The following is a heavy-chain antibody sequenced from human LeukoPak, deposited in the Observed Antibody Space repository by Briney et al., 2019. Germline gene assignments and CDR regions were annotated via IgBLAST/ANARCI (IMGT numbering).Heavy chain of an antibody. Sequence: SETLSLTCTVSGGSISSSSYYWGWIRQPPGKGLEWIGSIYYSGSTYYNPSLKSRVTISVDTSKNQFSLKLSSVTAADTAVYYCASTTPYGSSTSSRNWFDPWGQGTLVTVSS. J-gene: IGHJ5*02. CDR1: GGSISSSSYY. V-gene: IGHV4-39*07. CDR2: IYYSGST. CDR3: ASTTPYGSSTSSRNWFDP. D-gene: IGHD2-2*01.